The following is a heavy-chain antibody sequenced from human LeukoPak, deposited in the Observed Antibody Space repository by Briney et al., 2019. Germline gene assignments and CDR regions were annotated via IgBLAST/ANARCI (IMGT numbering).Heavy chain of an antibody. J-gene: IGHJ6*02. CDR3: ARGSTYYYGMDV. CDR2: ISISGTTI. V-gene: IGHV3-48*03. CDR1: GPSVSSYE. Sequence: GGCLRLACVVAGPSVSSYEMGCVRQAPGGGLGWVSFISISGTTIYYADSVKGRFTILRDNAKNSLSLQMNSLRAEDTAVYYCARGSTYYYGMDVWGQGTTVTVSS.